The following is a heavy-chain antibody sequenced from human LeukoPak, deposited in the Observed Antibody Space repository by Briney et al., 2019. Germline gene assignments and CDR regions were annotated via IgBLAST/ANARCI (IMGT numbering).Heavy chain of an antibody. D-gene: IGHD3-22*01. V-gene: IGHV1-69*13. Sequence: SVKVSCEASGGTFSSYAISWVRQAPGQGLEWMGGIIPIFGTANYAQKFQGRVTITADESTSTAYMELSSLRSEDTAVYYCARDSPYYYDSSGYYSFDYWGQGTLVTVSS. CDR2: IIPIFGTA. CDR3: ARDSPYYYDSSGYYSFDY. J-gene: IGHJ4*02. CDR1: GGTFSSYA.